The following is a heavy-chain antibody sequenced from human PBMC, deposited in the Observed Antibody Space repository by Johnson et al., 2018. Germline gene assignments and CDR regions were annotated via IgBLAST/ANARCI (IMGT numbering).Heavy chain of an antibody. J-gene: IGHJ6*03. CDR2: MWNDGSNS. D-gene: IGHD6-13*01. CDR1: GFTFSSYG. V-gene: IGHV3-33*01. CDR3: AGKQQLVRYYYYYYMDV. Sequence: QVQLVQSGGGVVQPGRSLRLSCAASGFTFSSYGMHWVRQAPGKGLAWVAVMWNDGSNSYYADSVKVRFTISRDNSRNTLDLQMNSLRAEDTAVYYLAGKQQLVRYYYYYYMDVWGKGTTVTVSS.